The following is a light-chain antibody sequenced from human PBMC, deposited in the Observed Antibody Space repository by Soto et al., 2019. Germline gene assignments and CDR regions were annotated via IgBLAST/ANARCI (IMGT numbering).Light chain of an antibody. CDR2: AAS. V-gene: IGKV1-39*01. CDR3: QQSYSTPNT. CDR1: QRISSY. Sequence: DIQMTQSPSSLSASVGDRVTMTCRASQRISSYLNWYQQKPGKAPKLLIYAASSLQSGVPSRFSGSGSGTDFTLTISSLQPEDFATYYCQQSYSTPNTFGQGTKLEIK. J-gene: IGKJ2*01.